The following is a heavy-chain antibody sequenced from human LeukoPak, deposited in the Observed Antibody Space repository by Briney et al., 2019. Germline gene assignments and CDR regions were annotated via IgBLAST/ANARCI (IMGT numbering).Heavy chain of an antibody. Sequence: SETLSLTCAVYGGSFSGYYWSWIRQPPGKGLEWIGEINHSGSTNYNPSLKSRVTISVDTSKNQFSLKLSSVTAADTAVYYCARDHVVVPAANYYYYGMDVWGQGTTVTVSS. CDR3: ARDHVVVPAANYYYYGMDV. J-gene: IGHJ6*02. V-gene: IGHV4-34*01. CDR1: GGSFSGYY. D-gene: IGHD2-2*01. CDR2: INHSGST.